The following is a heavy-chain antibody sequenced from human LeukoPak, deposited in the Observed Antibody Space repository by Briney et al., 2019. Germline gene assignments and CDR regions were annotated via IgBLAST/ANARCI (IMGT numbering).Heavy chain of an antibody. CDR1: GFTFSSYG. Sequence: GGSLRLSCAASGFTFSSYGMSWVRQAPGKGLEWVSAISGSGGSTYYADSVKGRFTISRDNSKNTLYLQMNSLRAEDTAVYYCAKDSAMITFGGVIVILDYWGQGTLVTASS. D-gene: IGHD3-16*02. J-gene: IGHJ4*02. CDR2: ISGSGGST. V-gene: IGHV3-23*01. CDR3: AKDSAMITFGGVIVILDY.